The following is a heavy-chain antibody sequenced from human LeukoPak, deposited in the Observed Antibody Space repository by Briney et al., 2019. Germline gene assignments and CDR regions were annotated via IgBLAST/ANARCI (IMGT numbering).Heavy chain of an antibody. Sequence: PGGSLRLSCAASGFTFSTYELNWVRRAPGKGLEWVSYISSSGNTIHYADSVKGRFTISRDNAKNSLYLQMNSLRAEDTAIYYCARVTAMVPSLDYWGQGTLVTVSS. CDR1: GFTFSTYE. J-gene: IGHJ4*02. D-gene: IGHD5-18*01. CDR3: ARVTAMVPSLDY. CDR2: ISSSGNTI. V-gene: IGHV3-48*03.